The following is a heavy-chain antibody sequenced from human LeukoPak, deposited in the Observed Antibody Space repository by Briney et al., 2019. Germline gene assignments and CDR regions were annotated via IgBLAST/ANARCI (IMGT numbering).Heavy chain of an antibody. D-gene: IGHD1-14*01. V-gene: IGHV4-39*01. J-gene: IGHJ5*02. Sequence: SETLSLTGTLSGGSIRSSGFCWGWIRQPPGKGLECVGVICDTGNTYYNPSLKSRVTISVDTSKNQFSLRVTSVTAADTALYYCARHKSGIDWFDPWGQGTLVTVSS. CDR2: ICDTGNT. CDR1: GGSIRSSGFC. CDR3: ARHKSGIDWFDP.